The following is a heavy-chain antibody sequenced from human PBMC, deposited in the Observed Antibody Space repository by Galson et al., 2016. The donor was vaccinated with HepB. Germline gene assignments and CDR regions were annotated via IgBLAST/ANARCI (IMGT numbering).Heavy chain of an antibody. D-gene: IGHD2-21*02. CDR1: GGSISTSNYY. CDR2: IYYSGST. CDR3: AGLDCAADCSSWG. V-gene: IGHV4-39*01. Sequence: SETLSLTCIVSGGSISTSNYYWGWIRQPPGKGLEWIGSIYYSGSTYYNPSLKSRVSISVDTSKSQFSLKMRSVTAADTAVYYCAGLDCAADCSSWGWGPGTLVTVSS. J-gene: IGHJ4*02.